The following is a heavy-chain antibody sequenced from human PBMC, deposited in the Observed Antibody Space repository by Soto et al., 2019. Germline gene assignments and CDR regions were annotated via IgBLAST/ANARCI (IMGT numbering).Heavy chain of an antibody. CDR2: INHSGST. Sequence: QVQIEQWGAGLLKPSETLSLTCAVYGGSFSDDYWSWIRQSPGKGLEWIGEINHSGSTNYNPSLNSRFAISVDTFKNQVSLKLTSVTAADTAVYFCGRRPKAMVVPNFWGQGTLVTVSS. J-gene: IGHJ1*01. D-gene: IGHD2-21*01. CDR3: GRRPKAMVVPNF. V-gene: IGHV4-34*01. CDR1: GGSFSDDY.